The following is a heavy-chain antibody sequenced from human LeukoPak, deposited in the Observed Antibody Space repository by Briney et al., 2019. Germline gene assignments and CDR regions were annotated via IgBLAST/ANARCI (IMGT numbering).Heavy chain of an antibody. J-gene: IGHJ4*02. D-gene: IGHD2/OR15-2a*01. V-gene: IGHV3-30*03. Sequence: PGGSLRLSCAASGFTFSSYGMHWVRQAPGKGLEWVAVISYDGNNEYYADSVKGRFTISRDNSKNTLYLQMNSLRAEDTAVYYCAREVIGFDYWGQGTLVTVSS. CDR3: AREVIGFDY. CDR2: ISYDGNNE. CDR1: GFTFSSYG.